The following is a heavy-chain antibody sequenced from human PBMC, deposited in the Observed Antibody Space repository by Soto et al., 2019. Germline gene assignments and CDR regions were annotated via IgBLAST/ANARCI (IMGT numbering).Heavy chain of an antibody. J-gene: IGHJ5*02. Sequence: ASVKVSCKASGYTFTGYYIHWVRQAPGQGLEWMGWIDPNSGGTHYAPKFQGRVAMTRAASINTAYMELNRLRSDDTAAYYCAKNGPSLGAWFDPWGQGTLVTVSS. CDR1: GYTFTGYY. CDR3: AKNGPSLGAWFDP. D-gene: IGHD2-8*01. V-gene: IGHV1-2*02. CDR2: IDPNSGGT.